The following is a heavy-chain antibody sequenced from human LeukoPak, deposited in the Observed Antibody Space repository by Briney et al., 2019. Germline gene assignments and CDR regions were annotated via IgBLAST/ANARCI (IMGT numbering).Heavy chain of an antibody. V-gene: IGHV3-23*01. CDR3: AKVSPSGLTTRYFDY. D-gene: IGHD3-3*01. J-gene: IGHJ4*02. CDR2: ISGRGDTT. CDR1: GFTFNNYA. Sequence: GGSLRLSCAASGFTFNNYAMTWVRQAPGKGLEWVSAISGRGDTTYYADSVKGRFTISRDNSKNTLYLQVNSLRAEDTAVYFCAKVSPSGLTTRYFDYWGQGALVTVSS.